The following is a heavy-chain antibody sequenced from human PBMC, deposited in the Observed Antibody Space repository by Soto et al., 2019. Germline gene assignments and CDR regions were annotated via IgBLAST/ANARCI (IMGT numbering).Heavy chain of an antibody. Sequence: GGSLRLSCAASGFTFSSYEMNWVRQAPGQGLEWVSYISDSGGTVYYADSVKGRFTVSRDNAQNSVCLQMNSLRTEDTAVYYCARDLLHYDFWSGYSAYFYYGMDVWGPGTTVTVSS. CDR2: ISDSGGTV. D-gene: IGHD3-3*01. CDR1: GFTFSSYE. J-gene: IGHJ6*02. CDR3: ARDLLHYDFWSGYSAYFYYGMDV. V-gene: IGHV3-48*03.